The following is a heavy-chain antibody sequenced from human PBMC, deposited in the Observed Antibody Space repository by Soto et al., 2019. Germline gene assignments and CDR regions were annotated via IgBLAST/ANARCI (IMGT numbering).Heavy chain of an antibody. CDR3: ARDRRTYYYEGDPFDI. Sequence: PGGSLRLSCAASGFTFSSYSMDWVRQAPGKGLEWVSYISSSSSTIYYADSVKGRFTISRDNAKNSLYLQMNSLRDEDTAVYYCARDRRTYYYEGDPFDIWGQGTMVTVSS. CDR1: GFTFSSYS. CDR2: ISSSSSTI. J-gene: IGHJ3*02. V-gene: IGHV3-48*02. D-gene: IGHD3-22*01.